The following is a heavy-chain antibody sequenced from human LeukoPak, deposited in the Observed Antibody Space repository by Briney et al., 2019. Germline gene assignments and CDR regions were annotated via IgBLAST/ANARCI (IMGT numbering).Heavy chain of an antibody. CDR3: ARVRTDYGDYVTFDY. CDR2: ISAYNGNT. V-gene: IGHV1-18*01. J-gene: IGHJ4*02. D-gene: IGHD4-17*01. CDR1: RYTFTSYG. Sequence: ASVKVSCKASRYTFTSYGISWVRQAPGQGLEWMGWISAYNGNTNYAQKLQGRVTMTTDTSTSTAYMELRSLRSDDTAVYYCARVRTDYGDYVTFDYWGQGTLVTVSS.